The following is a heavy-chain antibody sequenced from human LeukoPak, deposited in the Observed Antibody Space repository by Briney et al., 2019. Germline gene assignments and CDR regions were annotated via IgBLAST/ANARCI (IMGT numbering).Heavy chain of an antibody. V-gene: IGHV3-43*02. CDR2: ISGGGGST. CDR1: GFTFDDYA. CDR3: AKDLSSGLDYYYYGMDV. D-gene: IGHD6-19*01. Sequence: GGSLRLSCAASGFTFDDYAMHWVRQAPGKGLEWASLISGGGGSTYYADSVKGRFTISRDNSKNSLYLQMNSLRTEDTALYYCAKDLSSGLDYYYYGMDVWGQGTTVTVSS. J-gene: IGHJ6*02.